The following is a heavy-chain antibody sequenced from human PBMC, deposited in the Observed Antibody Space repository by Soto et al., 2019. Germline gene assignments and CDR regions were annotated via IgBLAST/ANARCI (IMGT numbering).Heavy chain of an antibody. V-gene: IGHV1-8*01. CDR3: ASNNWSSDGMNV. Sequence: ASVKVSVKAFGYTFTSDGINWVRQATGQGLEWMGWMNPNSGKTGYAQNFQGRVAMTRNTSISTAYMELSSLRSEDTAVYYCASNNWSSDGMNVWGQGTRVTDS. CDR1: GYTFTSDG. CDR2: MNPNSGKT. D-gene: IGHD1-20*01. J-gene: IGHJ6*02.